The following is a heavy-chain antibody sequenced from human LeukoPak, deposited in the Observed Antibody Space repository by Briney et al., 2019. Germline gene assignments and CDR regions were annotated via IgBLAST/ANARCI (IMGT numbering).Heavy chain of an antibody. CDR3: ARLPAYCSSTSCYYDY. CDR2: ISSGSGSI. V-gene: IGHV3-48*04. CDR1: GFTFSSYS. J-gene: IGHJ4*02. Sequence: GGSLRLSCAASGFTFSSYSMNWVRQAPGKGLEWVSYISSGSGSIYYADSVKGRFTISRDNAKNSVFLQMNSLRAEDTAVYCCARLPAYCSSTSCYYDYWGQGTLVTVSS. D-gene: IGHD2-2*01.